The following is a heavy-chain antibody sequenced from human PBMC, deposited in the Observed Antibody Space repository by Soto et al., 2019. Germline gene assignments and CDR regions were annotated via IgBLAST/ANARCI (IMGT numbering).Heavy chain of an antibody. J-gene: IGHJ5*02. CDR3: ARDPQMTTYTTSPQRFDP. V-gene: IGHV3-23*01. CDR2: ISATGGST. Sequence: GGSLRLSCAASGFTFNNYAMNWVRQAPGKGLEWVATISATGGSTYYADSVKGRFTISRDNSKNTLYLQMNGLRVEDTAVYYCARDPQMTTYTTSPQRFDPWGQGTLVTVSS. D-gene: IGHD4-17*01. CDR1: GFTFNNYA.